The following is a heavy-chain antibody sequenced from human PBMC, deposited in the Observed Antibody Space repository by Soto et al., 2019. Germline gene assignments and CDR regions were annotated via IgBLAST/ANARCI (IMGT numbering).Heavy chain of an antibody. J-gene: IGHJ3*02. CDR2: IWFDGRNK. V-gene: IGHV3-33*01. D-gene: IGHD4-17*01. CDR3: ARDYIGYGDHGAFDI. Sequence: GGSLRLSCAASGFTFSHYGMQWVRQAPGKELEWVALIWFDGRNKYYADSVKGRFTISRDDSKSTLFLQMSSLRAEDTAVYYCARDYIGYGDHGAFDIWGQGTMVTVSS. CDR1: GFTFSHYG.